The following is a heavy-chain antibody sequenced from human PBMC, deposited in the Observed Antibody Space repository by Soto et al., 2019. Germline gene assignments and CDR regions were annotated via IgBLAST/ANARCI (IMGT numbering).Heavy chain of an antibody. D-gene: IGHD2-15*01. CDR1: GYSFTSYW. CDR2: IYPGDSDT. J-gene: IGHJ4*02. Sequence: GESLKISCKGSGYSFTSYWIGWVRQMHGKGLEWMGIIYPGDSDTRYSPSFQGQVTISADKSISTAYLQWSSLKASDTAIYYGAGGYCSGGSCYDYWGQGTLVTVSS. CDR3: AGGYCSGGSCYDY. V-gene: IGHV5-51*01.